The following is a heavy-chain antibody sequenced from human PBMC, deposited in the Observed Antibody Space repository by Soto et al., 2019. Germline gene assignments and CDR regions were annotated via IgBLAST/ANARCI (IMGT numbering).Heavy chain of an antibody. Sequence: EVQLLESGGGLVQPGGSLRLSCAASGFTFSSYAMTWVRQAPGKGLEWVSAISGSGGSTYYADSVKGRFTISRDNSRNRLYVQINSLRAEDTAVYYCAKRVSGSYPDCNLDYWGQGTLVTVSS. J-gene: IGHJ4*02. D-gene: IGHD1-26*01. CDR1: GFTFSSYA. CDR2: ISGSGGST. CDR3: AKRVSGSYPDCNLDY. V-gene: IGHV3-23*01.